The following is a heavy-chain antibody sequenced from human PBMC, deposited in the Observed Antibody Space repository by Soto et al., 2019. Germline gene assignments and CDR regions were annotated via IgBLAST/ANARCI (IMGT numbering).Heavy chain of an antibody. D-gene: IGHD3-22*01. CDR3: ANDPAPLYYHDSSGPEDPYYYYGMDV. V-gene: IGHV3-23*01. CDR2: ISGSGGST. CDR1: GFTFSSYA. J-gene: IGHJ6*02. Sequence: GGSLRLSCAASGFTFSSYAMSWVRQAPGKGLEWVSAISGSGGSTYYADSVKGRFTISRDNSKNTLYLQMNSLRAEDTAVYYCANDPAPLYYHDSSGPEDPYYYYGMDVWGQGTTVTVSS.